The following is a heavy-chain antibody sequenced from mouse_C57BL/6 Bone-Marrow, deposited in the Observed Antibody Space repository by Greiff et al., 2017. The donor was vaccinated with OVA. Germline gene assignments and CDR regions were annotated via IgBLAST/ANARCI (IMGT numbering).Heavy chain of an antibody. J-gene: IGHJ3*01. D-gene: IGHD2-12*01. CDR2: INPNNGGT. CDR3: ARRGVYDRAWFAY. Sequence: VQLQQSGPELVKPGASVKIPCKASGYTFTDYNMDWVKQSHGKSLEWIGDINPNNGGTIYNQKFKGKATLTVDKSSSTAYMELRSLTSEDTAVYYCARRGVYDRAWFAYWGQGTLVTVSA. V-gene: IGHV1-18*01. CDR1: GYTFTDYN.